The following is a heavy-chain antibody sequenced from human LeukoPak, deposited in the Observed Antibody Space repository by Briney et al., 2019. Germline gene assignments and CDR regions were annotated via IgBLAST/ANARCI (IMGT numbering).Heavy chain of an antibody. CDR1: GFTFSSYA. J-gene: IGHJ4*02. Sequence: GGSLRPSCAASGFTFSSYAMSWVRQAPGKGLEWVSAISGSGGSTYYADSVKGRFTISRDNSKNTLYLQMNSLRAEDTAVYYCAKDRRPYYGSGSYPYYFDYWGQGTLVTVSS. D-gene: IGHD3-10*01. CDR3: AKDRRPYYGSGSYPYYFDY. CDR2: ISGSGGST. V-gene: IGHV3-23*01.